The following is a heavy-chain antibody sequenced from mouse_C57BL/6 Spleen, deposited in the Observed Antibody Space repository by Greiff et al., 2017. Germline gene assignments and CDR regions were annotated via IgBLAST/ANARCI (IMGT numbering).Heavy chain of an antibody. CDR1: GFSLTSYG. V-gene: IGHV2-2*01. Sequence: QVQLQQSGPGLVQPSQSLSITCTVSGFSLTSYGVHWVRQSPGKGLEWLGVIWSGGGTDYNAAFISRLSISKDNSKSQVFFKMNSLQADDTAIYYCARNGDGYPYYYAMDYWGQGTSVTVSS. J-gene: IGHJ4*01. CDR3: ARNGDGYPYYYAMDY. D-gene: IGHD2-3*01. CDR2: IWSGGGT.